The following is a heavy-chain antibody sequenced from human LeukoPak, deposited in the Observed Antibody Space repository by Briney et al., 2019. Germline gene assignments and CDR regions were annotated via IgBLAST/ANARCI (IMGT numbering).Heavy chain of an antibody. D-gene: IGHD1-1*01. Sequence: PSETLSLTCTVSGDSISSYSWSWIRQPPGKGLEWIGYIYHSGSTYYNPSLKSRVTISVDRSKNQFSLKLSSVTAADTAVYYCARASPAHSGVDYWGQGTLVTVSS. CDR2: IYHSGST. V-gene: IGHV4-30-2*01. CDR1: GDSISSYS. CDR3: ARASPAHSGVDY. J-gene: IGHJ4*02.